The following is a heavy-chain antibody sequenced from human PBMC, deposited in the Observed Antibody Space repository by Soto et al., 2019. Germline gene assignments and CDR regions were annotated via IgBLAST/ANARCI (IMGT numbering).Heavy chain of an antibody. CDR1: GFTFTIYA. D-gene: IGHD3-10*01. CDR2: ITGSGDST. Sequence: EVQLLESGGGLVQPGGSLRLSCAASGFTFTIYAMSWVRQAPGKGLEWVSDITGSGDSTYYADSVKGRFTISRDNSKNTLYMQMDSLRAEDRAVYYCAKARGGMVRGADFYFDFWGQGTLVTVSS. V-gene: IGHV3-23*01. CDR3: AKARGGMVRGADFYFDF. J-gene: IGHJ4*02.